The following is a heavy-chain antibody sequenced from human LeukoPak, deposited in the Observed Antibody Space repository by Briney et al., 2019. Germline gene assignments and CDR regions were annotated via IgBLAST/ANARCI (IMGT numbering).Heavy chain of an antibody. CDR2: IYTSGST. CDR3: ARGYYYYMDV. J-gene: IGHJ6*03. CDR1: GGSISSGSYY. V-gene: IGHV4-61*02. Sequence: SETLSLTCTVSGGSISSGSYYWSWIRQPAGKGLEWIGRIYTSGSTNYNPSLESRVTISVDTSKNQFSLKLSSVTAADTAVYYCARGYYYYMDVWGKGTTVTISS.